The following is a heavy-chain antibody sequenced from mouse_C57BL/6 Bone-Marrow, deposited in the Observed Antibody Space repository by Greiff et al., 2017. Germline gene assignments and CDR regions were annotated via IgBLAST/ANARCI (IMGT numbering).Heavy chain of an antibody. CDR2: IWTGGGT. D-gene: IGHD2-2*01. V-gene: IGHV2-9-1*01. Sequence: VKLMESGPGLVAPSQSLAITCTVSGFSLTSYAISWVRQPPGKGLEWLGVIWTGGGTNYNSALKSRLSISKDNSKSQVFLKMNSLQTDDTARYYCARKRGYDERDAMDYWGQGTSVTASS. J-gene: IGHJ4*01. CDR3: ARKRGYDERDAMDY. CDR1: GFSLTSYA.